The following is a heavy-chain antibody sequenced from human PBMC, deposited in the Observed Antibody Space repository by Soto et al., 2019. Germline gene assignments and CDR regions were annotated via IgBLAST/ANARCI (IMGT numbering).Heavy chain of an antibody. CDR3: ARKALRITRVDHKCFDP. CDR2: ISAYNGDT. J-gene: IGHJ5*02. D-gene: IGHD3-16*01. CDR1: GYTFTTYS. Sequence: ASVKVSCKASGYTFTTYSINWVRQAPGQGLEWMGWISAYNGDTDYAQNFQGRVTMTTDTSTSTAYMELRSLRSDDTAIYYCARKALRITRVDHKCFDPWGQGTLVTVSS. V-gene: IGHV1-18*01.